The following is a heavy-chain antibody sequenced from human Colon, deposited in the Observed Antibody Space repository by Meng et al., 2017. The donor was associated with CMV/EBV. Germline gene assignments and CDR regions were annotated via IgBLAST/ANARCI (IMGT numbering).Heavy chain of an antibody. CDR1: GFTFSSYW. D-gene: IGHD1-7*01. CDR2: IKTDGSTT. Sequence: GESLKISCEASGFTFSSYWMHWVRQVPGKGLVWVSHIKTDGSTTAYADSVKGRFTISRDNAKNTLYLQMNGLRAEDTALYYCAKDISPVGGTTGFHGMDVWGQGTTVTVSS. J-gene: IGHJ6*02. V-gene: IGHV3-74*01. CDR3: AKDISPVGGTTGFHGMDV.